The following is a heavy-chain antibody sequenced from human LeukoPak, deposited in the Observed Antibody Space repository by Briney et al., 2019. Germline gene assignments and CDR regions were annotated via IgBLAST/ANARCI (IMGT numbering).Heavy chain of an antibody. CDR3: AKEGTKYYDILTAKGYYFDY. CDR2: ISGSGGST. J-gene: IGHJ4*02. CDR1: GFTFSSYA. V-gene: IGHV3-23*01. D-gene: IGHD3-9*01. Sequence: GGSLRLSCAASGFTFSSYAMSWVRQAPGKGLEWVSAISGSGGSTYYADSVKGRFTISRDNSKNTLYLQMNSLRAEDTAVYYCAKEGTKYYDILTAKGYYFDYWGQGTLVTVSS.